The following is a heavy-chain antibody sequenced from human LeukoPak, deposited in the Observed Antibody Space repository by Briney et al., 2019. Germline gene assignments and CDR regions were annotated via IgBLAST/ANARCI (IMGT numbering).Heavy chain of an antibody. CDR1: GGTFSSYA. J-gene: IGHJ6*02. CDR2: IIPILGIA. D-gene: IGHD2-15*01. V-gene: IGHV1-69*04. Sequence: SVKVSCKASGGTFSSYAISWVRQAPGQGLEWMGRIIPILGIANYAQKFQGRVTITADKSTSTAYMELSSLRSEDTAVYYCARGLLYCSGGSCYYYYGMDVWGQGTTVTVSS. CDR3: ARGLLYCSGGSCYYYYGMDV.